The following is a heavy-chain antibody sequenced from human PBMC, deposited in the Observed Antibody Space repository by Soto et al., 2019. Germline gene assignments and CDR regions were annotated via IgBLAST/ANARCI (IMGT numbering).Heavy chain of an antibody. Sequence: QVQLQESGPGLVKPSETLSLTCTVSGGSISSYYWSWIRQPPGKGLEWIGYIYYSGSTNYNPSLKSRVTISVDTSKNQFSLKLSSVTAADTAVYYCARDFMITFGGAPSFDIWGQGTMVTVSS. CDR2: IYYSGST. D-gene: IGHD3-16*01. CDR3: ARDFMITFGGAPSFDI. CDR1: GGSISSYY. V-gene: IGHV4-59*01. J-gene: IGHJ3*02.